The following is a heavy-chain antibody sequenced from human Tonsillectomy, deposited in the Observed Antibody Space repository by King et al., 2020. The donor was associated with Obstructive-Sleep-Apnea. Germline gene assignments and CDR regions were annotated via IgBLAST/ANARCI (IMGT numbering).Heavy chain of an antibody. V-gene: IGHV3-23*04. CDR3: AKDWERWFGEPMGSTENWFDP. CDR2: ISGSGGST. D-gene: IGHD3-10*01. Sequence: DVQLVESGGGLVQPGGSLRLSCAASGFTFSSYAMSWVRQAPGKGLEWVSAISGSGGSTYYADSVKGRFTISRDNSKNTLYLQMNSLRAEDTAVYYCAKDWERWFGEPMGSTENWFDPWGQGTLVTVSS. J-gene: IGHJ5*02. CDR1: GFTFSSYA.